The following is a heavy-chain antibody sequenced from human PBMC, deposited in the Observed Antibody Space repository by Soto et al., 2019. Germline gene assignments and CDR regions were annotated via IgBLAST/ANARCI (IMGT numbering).Heavy chain of an antibody. Sequence: GGSLRLSCAASGFTFSSYAMHWVRQAPGKGLEWVAVISYDGSNKYYADSVKGRFTISRDNSKNTLYLQMNSLRAEDTAVYYCARDGAGYYYDSSGSMWDYWGQGTLVTVSS. J-gene: IGHJ4*02. D-gene: IGHD3-22*01. V-gene: IGHV3-30-3*01. CDR2: ISYDGSNK. CDR1: GFTFSSYA. CDR3: ARDGAGYYYDSSGSMWDY.